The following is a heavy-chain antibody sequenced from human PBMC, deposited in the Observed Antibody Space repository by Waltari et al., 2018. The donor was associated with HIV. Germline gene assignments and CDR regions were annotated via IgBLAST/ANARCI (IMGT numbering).Heavy chain of an antibody. V-gene: IGHV3-30*18. CDR1: GFTFRNYG. J-gene: IGHJ4*02. Sequence: QVQLVESGGGVVQPGRSLRLSCVASGFTFRNYGIHWVRQAPGEGLGVVAVISNDGTNKFYADPVKGRFTISRDNSKNTLYLQMNSLGAGDTAGYYCAKDLWDGDKSPFDYWGQGTLVTVSS. CDR3: AKDLWDGDKSPFDY. CDR2: ISNDGTNK. D-gene: IGHD1-26*01.